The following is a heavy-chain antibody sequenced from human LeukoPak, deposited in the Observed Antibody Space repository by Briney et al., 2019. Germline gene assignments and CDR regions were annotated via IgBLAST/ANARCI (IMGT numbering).Heavy chain of an antibody. CDR2: MNPNSGNT. D-gene: IGHD1-26*01. CDR1: GYTFTSYD. J-gene: IGHJ6*03. CDR3: ATGKGGGSYYYYYYYYMDV. Sequence: GASVKVSCKASGYTFTSYDINWVRQATGQGIEWMGWMNPNSGNTGYAQEFQGRVTITRNTSISTAYMELSSLRSEDTAVYYCATGKGGGSYYYYYYYYMDVWGKGTTVTVSS. V-gene: IGHV1-8*03.